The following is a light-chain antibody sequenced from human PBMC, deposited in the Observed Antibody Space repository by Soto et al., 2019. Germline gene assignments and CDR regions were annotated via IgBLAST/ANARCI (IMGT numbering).Light chain of an antibody. CDR3: LLYYGGTWV. CDR1: TGAVTSGHY. Sequence: QAVVTQEPSLTVSPGGTVTLTCASSTGAVTSGHYPNWFQQKPGQAPRMLIYSTSNKHSWAPARFSGFLLGDRAALTLSGVQPEDEAEYHCLLYYGGTWVFGVGTKLTVL. CDR2: STS. J-gene: IGLJ3*02. V-gene: IGLV7-43*01.